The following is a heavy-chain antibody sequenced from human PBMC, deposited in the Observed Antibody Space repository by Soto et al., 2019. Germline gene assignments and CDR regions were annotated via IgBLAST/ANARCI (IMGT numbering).Heavy chain of an antibody. CDR2: ISYDGSHK. CDR3: ARGILGPAAMFGLFDC. D-gene: IGHD2-2*01. CDR1: GFIFSSYT. V-gene: IGHV3-30-3*01. J-gene: IGHJ4*02. Sequence: PGGSLRLSCAASGFIFSSYTMHWVRQAPGKGLEWVAVISYDGSHKYYADSVKGRFTISRDNSKNTLYLQMNSLRAEDTAVYYCARGILGPAAMFGLFDCWGQGTLVTVSS.